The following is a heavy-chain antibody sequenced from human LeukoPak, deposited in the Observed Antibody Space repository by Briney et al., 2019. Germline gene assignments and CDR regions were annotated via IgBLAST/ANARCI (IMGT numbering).Heavy chain of an antibody. D-gene: IGHD3-10*01. CDR1: GYTFTSYG. CDR2: ISAHNGNT. J-gene: IGHJ6*02. CDR3: AREATMVRGVKYYYYYGMDV. V-gene: IGHV1-18*01. Sequence: ASVKVSCKASGYTFTSYGISWVRQAPGQGLEWMGWISAHNGNTNYAQKLQGRVTMTTDTSTSTAYMELRSLRSDDTAVYYCAREATMVRGVKYYYYYGMDVWGQGTTVTVSS.